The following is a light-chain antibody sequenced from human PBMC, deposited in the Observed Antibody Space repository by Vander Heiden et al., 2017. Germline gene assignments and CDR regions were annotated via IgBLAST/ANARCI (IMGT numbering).Light chain of an antibody. CDR2: AAS. CDR1: QSSSSY. V-gene: IGKV1-39*01. Sequence: ILMPQPPSPLSAPGGDSVTITSRASQSSSSYLNWYQQKPGKAPKLLIYAASSLQSGVPARFSGSGSGTDFTLTISSLQPEDFATYYCQQSYRTPQTFGQGTKLEIK. J-gene: IGKJ2*01. CDR3: QQSYRTPQT.